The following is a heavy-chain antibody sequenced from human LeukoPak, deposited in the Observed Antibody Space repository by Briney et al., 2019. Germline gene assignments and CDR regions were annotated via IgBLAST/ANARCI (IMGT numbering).Heavy chain of an antibody. CDR1: GYTLAELS. J-gene: IGHJ3*01. D-gene: IGHD2-2*01. CDR3: ATEGKKQLLQGDALDV. CDR2: SNLDHGQT. V-gene: IGHV1-24*01. Sequence: ASVKVSCKVSGYTLAELSIHWVRQAPGKGLEWMGASNLDHGQTVYAPDFQGRVTMTEETSTVTAYMEISSLRSDDTAVYYCATEGKKQLLQGDALDVWGQGTLISVSS.